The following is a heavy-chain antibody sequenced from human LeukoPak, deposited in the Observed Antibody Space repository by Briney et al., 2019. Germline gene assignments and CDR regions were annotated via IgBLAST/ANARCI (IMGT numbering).Heavy chain of an antibody. D-gene: IGHD3-22*01. V-gene: IGHV3-48*04. CDR1: GFTFSSYS. CDR2: ISTSSSVI. Sequence: GGPLRLSCGASGFTFSSYSMNWVRQAPGKGLEWVSYISTSSSVIYYADSVKGRFTISRDNAKNSLYLQMSSLRAEDTAVYYCARTPPNHYDSSGYYSHYDYWGQGTLVTVSS. J-gene: IGHJ4*02. CDR3: ARTPPNHYDSSGYYSHYDY.